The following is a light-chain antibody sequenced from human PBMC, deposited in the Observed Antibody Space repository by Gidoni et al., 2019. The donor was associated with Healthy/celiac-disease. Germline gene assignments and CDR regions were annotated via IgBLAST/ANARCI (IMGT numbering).Light chain of an antibody. CDR1: SSHIGSNY. J-gene: IGLJ2*01. CDR2: RNN. Sequence: QSVLTQPPSASGTPRQMVTISCSGSSSHIGSNYVYWYQQLPGTASKLLIYRNNQRPSGVPDRFAGSKSCTSASLAIRGLRSEDEADYYCAAWDDSLRGVVFGGGTKLTVL. CDR3: AAWDDSLRGVV. V-gene: IGLV1-47*01.